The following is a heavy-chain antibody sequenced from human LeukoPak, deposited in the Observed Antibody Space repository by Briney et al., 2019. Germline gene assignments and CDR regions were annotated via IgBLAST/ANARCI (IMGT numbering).Heavy chain of an antibody. J-gene: IGHJ4*02. CDR3: AKDASITMIVVVITDYFDH. V-gene: IGHV3-23*01. D-gene: IGHD3-22*01. CDR1: GFTFSSYA. CDR2: ISVSGGST. Sequence: GGSLRLSCAASGFTFSSYAMSGVRQAPGKGLEWVSAISVSGGSTYYADSVTGRFTISRDNSKNTLYLQMTSLRAEDTAVYYCAKDASITMIVVVITDYFDHWGQGTLVTVSS.